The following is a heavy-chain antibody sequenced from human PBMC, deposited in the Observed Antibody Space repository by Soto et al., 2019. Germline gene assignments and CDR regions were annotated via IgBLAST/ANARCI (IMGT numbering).Heavy chain of an antibody. J-gene: IGHJ4*02. CDR2: IYYSGST. CDR3: ARERAGDRSGYYLDY. D-gene: IGHD3-22*01. CDR1: GGSISSGAYY. Sequence: SETLSLTCSVSGGSISSGAYYWSWIRQHPGKGLEWIGYIYYSGSTYYNPSLKSRVTISIDTSKNQFSLKLNSVTAADTAVYYCARERAGDRSGYYLDYCGQGTLVTVSS. V-gene: IGHV4-31*03.